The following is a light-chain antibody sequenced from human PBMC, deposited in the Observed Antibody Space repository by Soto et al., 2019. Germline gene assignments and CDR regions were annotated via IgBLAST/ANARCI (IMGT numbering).Light chain of an antibody. CDR3: QKYNSAPPVT. Sequence: DIQMTQSPSSLSASVGDRVTITCRASQGISNYLAWYQQKPGKVPKLLIYAASTLQSGVPSRFSGSGSGTDFTLTISSLQPEDVATYYWQKYNSAPPVTFGPGNKVDIK. CDR2: AAS. CDR1: QGISNY. J-gene: IGKJ3*01. V-gene: IGKV1-27*01.